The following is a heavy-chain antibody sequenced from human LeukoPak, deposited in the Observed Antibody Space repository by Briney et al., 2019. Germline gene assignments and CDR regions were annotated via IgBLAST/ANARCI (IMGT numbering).Heavy chain of an antibody. V-gene: IGHV3-23*01. CDR2: SGSGGGT. Sequence: PGGSLRLSCAASGFIFGNYAMSWVRQAPGKGLEWVSGSGSGGGTYYANSVKGRFTISRDNSKNTLYLQMNSLRAEDTAIYYCAKAHSVSAPGCFDPWGQGTRVTVSS. D-gene: IGHD5-18*01. CDR3: AKAHSVSAPGCFDP. J-gene: IGHJ5*02. CDR1: GFIFGNYA.